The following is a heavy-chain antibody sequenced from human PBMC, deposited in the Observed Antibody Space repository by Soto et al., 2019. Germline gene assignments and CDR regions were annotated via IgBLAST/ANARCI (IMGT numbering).Heavy chain of an antibody. D-gene: IGHD2-2*01. V-gene: IGHV4-59*01. CDR1: GDSISSFY. Sequence: PSETLSLPCTVSGDSISSFYWTWIRQPPGKGLEWVGYIFSSGSTNYNPSLKSRVTISVDTSENQFSLKLTSVTAADTAVYYCARVGYWSSTPCWHIGYFEDWGQGTLVTVSS. CDR2: IFSSGST. CDR3: ARVGYWSSTPCWHIGYFED. J-gene: IGHJ4*02.